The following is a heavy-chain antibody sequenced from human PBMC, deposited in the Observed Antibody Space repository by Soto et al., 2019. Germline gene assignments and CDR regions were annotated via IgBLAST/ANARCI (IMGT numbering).Heavy chain of an antibody. CDR3: VVGTTSADAFDI. Sequence: SETLSLTCTVSGGSIGSGDYYWSWIRQLPGKGLEWIGYIYYGGSTQYNPSLKSRLMQSIDASNNQLSLKLNSVTAADTAVYYCVVGTTSADAFDIWGQGTMVTVSS. CDR2: IYYGGST. D-gene: IGHD1-1*01. V-gene: IGHV4-31*03. J-gene: IGHJ3*02. CDR1: GGSIGSGDYY.